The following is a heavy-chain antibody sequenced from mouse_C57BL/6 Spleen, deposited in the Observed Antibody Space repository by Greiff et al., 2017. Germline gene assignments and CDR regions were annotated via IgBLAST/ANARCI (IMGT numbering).Heavy chain of an antibody. Sequence: QVQLQQSGAELVKPGASVKMSCKASGYTFTSYWITWVKQRPGQGLEWIGDIYPGSGSTNYNEKFKSKATLTVDTSSSTAYMQLRSLTAEDSAVYYCARNWEKGPFAYWGQGTLVTVSA. D-gene: IGHD4-1*01. CDR1: GYTFTSYW. V-gene: IGHV1-55*01. CDR2: IYPGSGST. CDR3: ARNWEKGPFAY. J-gene: IGHJ3*01.